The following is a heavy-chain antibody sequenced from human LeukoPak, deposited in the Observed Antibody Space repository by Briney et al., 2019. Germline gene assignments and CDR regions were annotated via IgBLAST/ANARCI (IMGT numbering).Heavy chain of an antibody. CDR1: GFTFSSYW. CDR2: IKHDGSEV. CDR3: AREVGSGEDY. Sequence: GGSLRLSCAASGFTFSSYWMSWVRQAPGKGLEWVANIKHDGSEVHYVDSVKGRFTISRDNAKNSLYLQMNNLRAEDTAVYHCAREVGSGEDYWGQGTLVTVSS. V-gene: IGHV3-7*01. D-gene: IGHD6-19*01. J-gene: IGHJ4*02.